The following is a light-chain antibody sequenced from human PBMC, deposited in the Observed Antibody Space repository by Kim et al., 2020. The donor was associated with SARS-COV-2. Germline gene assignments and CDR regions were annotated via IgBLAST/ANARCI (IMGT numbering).Light chain of an antibody. V-gene: IGLV6-57*03. CDR1: SGSMAREY. CDR2: EDN. Sequence: GRPVSVSCIRHSGSMAREYVQRDQQRPDGAPPTVIFEDNQRPYGVPDRFSGCIDSSSNAASLTISGRKTEEEADYCCQSYGSSKWVFGGGTQLTVL. J-gene: IGLJ3*02. CDR3: QSYGSSKWV.